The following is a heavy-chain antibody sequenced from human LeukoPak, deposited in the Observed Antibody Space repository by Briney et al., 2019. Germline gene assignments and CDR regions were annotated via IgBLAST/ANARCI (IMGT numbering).Heavy chain of an antibody. Sequence: GGSLRLSCAASGLTFSRFWMSWVRQAPGKGLEWVANIYENGNEKYYVDSVKGRSIVSRDNARNSLYLQMNNLRAEDTAVYYCARAGDGRAARDYWGQGTLVTVSS. V-gene: IGHV3-7*01. D-gene: IGHD2-15*01. CDR1: GLTFSRFW. CDR2: IYENGNEK. CDR3: ARAGDGRAARDY. J-gene: IGHJ4*02.